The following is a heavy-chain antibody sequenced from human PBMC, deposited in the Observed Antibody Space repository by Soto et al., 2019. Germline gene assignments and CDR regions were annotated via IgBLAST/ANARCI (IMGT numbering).Heavy chain of an antibody. D-gene: IGHD3-16*01. Sequence: SETLSLTCVVSGGSLSSYYWSWIRQPPGKGLEWIGYIYYSGSTNYNPSLKSRVTISVDTSKNQFSLKLSSVTAADTAVYYCARTWGSTSDYWGRGTLVNVSS. V-gene: IGHV4-59*01. CDR1: GGSLSSYY. J-gene: IGHJ4*02. CDR3: ARTWGSTSDY. CDR2: IYYSGST.